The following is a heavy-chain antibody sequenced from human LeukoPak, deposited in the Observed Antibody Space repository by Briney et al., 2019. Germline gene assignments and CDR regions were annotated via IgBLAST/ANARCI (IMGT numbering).Heavy chain of an antibody. CDR1: GFTFSTYG. CDR3: AKDGLRRPPTPYCGGDCPLDY. Sequence: GGSLRLSCAASGFTFSTYGMHWVRQAPGKGLEWVTLIRYDASNKYHADSVKGRFTISRDNSKNTLYLQMNSLRAEDTAVYYCAKDGLRRPPTPYCGGDCPLDYWGQGTLVSVSS. D-gene: IGHD2-21*02. CDR2: IRYDASNK. J-gene: IGHJ4*02. V-gene: IGHV3-30*02.